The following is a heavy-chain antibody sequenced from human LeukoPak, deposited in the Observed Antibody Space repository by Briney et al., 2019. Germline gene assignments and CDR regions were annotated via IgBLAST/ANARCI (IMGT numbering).Heavy chain of an antibody. D-gene: IGHD3-10*01. CDR1: GFTFSSYS. V-gene: IGHV3-21*01. CDR3: AREFGDGYFDY. CDR2: ISSSSSYI. J-gene: IGHJ4*02. Sequence: GGSLRLSCAASGFTFSSYSMNWVRQAPGKGLEWVSSISSSSSYIYYADSVKGRFTISRDNAKNSLYLQMNSLRADDTAVYYCAREFGDGYFDYWGQGTQVTVSS.